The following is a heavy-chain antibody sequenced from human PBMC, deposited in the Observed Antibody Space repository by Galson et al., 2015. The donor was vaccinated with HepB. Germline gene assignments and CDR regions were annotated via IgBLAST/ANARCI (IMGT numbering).Heavy chain of an antibody. Sequence: SVKVSCKASGYTFTSYGISWVRQAPGQGLEWMGWISAYNGNTNYAQKLQGRVTMTTDTSTSTAYMELRSLRSDDTAVYYCARDQYSSSWSQFDYWGQGTLVTVSS. J-gene: IGHJ4*02. CDR3: ARDQYSSSWSQFDY. CDR2: ISAYNGNT. V-gene: IGHV1-18*04. D-gene: IGHD6-13*01. CDR1: GYTFTSYG.